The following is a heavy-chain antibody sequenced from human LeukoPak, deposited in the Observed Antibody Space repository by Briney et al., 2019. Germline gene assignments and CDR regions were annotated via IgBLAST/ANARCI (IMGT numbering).Heavy chain of an antibody. CDR2: INSDGSST. V-gene: IGHV3-74*01. D-gene: IGHD6-13*01. CDR1: GFTFTSYS. CDR3: ARVQRAAAAIPGGSYNWFDP. Sequence: GGSLRLSCAASGFTFTSYSMNWVRQAPGKGLEWVSRINSDGSSTSHADSVKGRFTISRDNAKNTLYLQMNSLRAEDTAVYYCARVQRAAAAIPGGSYNWFDPWGQGTLVTVSS. J-gene: IGHJ5*02.